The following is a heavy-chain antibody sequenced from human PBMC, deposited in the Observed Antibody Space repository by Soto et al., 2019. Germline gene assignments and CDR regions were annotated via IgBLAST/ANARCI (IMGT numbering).Heavy chain of an antibody. D-gene: IGHD5-12*01. CDR2: ISAYNGNT. Sequence: ASVKVSCKASGYTFNSYGLSWVRQAPGQGLEWMGWISAYNGNTNYAQKLQGRVTMTTDTSTSTAYMELRSLRSDDTAVYYCARARWLQLGMDVWGQGTTVTVSS. CDR1: GYTFNSYG. CDR3: ARARWLQLGMDV. V-gene: IGHV1-18*01. J-gene: IGHJ6*02.